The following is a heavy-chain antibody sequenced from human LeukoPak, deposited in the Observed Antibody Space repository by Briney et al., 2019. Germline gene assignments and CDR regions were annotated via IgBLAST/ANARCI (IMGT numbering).Heavy chain of an antibody. Sequence: ASVKVSCKASGYTFTSYDINWVRRATGQGLEWMGWMNPNSGNTGYAQKFQGRVTMTRNTSISTAYMELSSLRSEDTAVYYCARGRRERITMIVVVSRQSYYYYMDVWGKGTTVTVSS. CDR2: MNPNSGNT. J-gene: IGHJ6*03. V-gene: IGHV1-8*01. CDR3: ARGRRERITMIVVVSRQSYYYYMDV. D-gene: IGHD3-22*01. CDR1: GYTFTSYD.